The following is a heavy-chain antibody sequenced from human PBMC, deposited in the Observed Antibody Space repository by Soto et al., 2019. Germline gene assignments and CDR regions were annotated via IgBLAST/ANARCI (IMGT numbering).Heavy chain of an antibody. CDR1: GFTFSSYG. CDR3: AKDLHASSWYYYYPTGNAFDI. CDR2: ISYDGSNK. J-gene: IGHJ3*02. Sequence: QVQLVESGGGVVQPGRSLRLSCAASGFTFSSYGMHWVRQAPGKGLEWVAVISYDGSNKYYADSVKGRVTISRDNSKNTLYLQMNSLRAEDTAVYYCAKDLHASSWYYYYPTGNAFDIWGQGTMVTVSS. V-gene: IGHV3-30*18. D-gene: IGHD6-13*01.